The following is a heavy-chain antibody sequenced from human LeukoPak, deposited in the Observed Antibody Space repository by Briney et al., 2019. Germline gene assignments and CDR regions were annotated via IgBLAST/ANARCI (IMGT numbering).Heavy chain of an antibody. CDR2: INPSGGST. CDR1: GYTFTGYY. V-gene: IGHV1-46*01. J-gene: IGHJ3*02. D-gene: IGHD3-10*01. CDR3: ARDAGWITMVRGVIIGNAFDI. Sequence: GASVKVSCKASGYTFTGYYMHWVRQAPGQGLEWMGIINPSGGSTSYAQKFQGRVTMTRDMSTSTVYMELSSLRSEDTAVYYCARDAGWITMVRGVIIGNAFDIWGQGTMVTVSS.